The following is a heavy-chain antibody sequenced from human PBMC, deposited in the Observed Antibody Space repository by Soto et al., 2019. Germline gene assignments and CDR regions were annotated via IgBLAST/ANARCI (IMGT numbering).Heavy chain of an antibody. CDR1: GFTFSSYG. CDR2: ISYDGSNK. CDR3: ARSGYSGYDYYPIHYFDY. D-gene: IGHD5-12*01. J-gene: IGHJ4*02. Sequence: QVQLVESGGGVVQPGRSLRLSCAASGFTFSSYGMHWVRQAPGKGLEWVAVISYDGSNKYYADSVKGRFTISRDNSKNTLYLQVNSLRAEDTAVYYCARSGYSGYDYYPIHYFDYWGQGTLVTGSS. V-gene: IGHV3-30*03.